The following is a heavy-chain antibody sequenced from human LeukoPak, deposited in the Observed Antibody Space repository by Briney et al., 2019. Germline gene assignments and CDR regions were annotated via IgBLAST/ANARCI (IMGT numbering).Heavy chain of an antibody. Sequence: SETLSLTCAVSGGSITSSDWWSWVRPPPGRGLEWIGDIYHSGSTNYNPSLKSRVTISVDKSKNQFSLKLNSVTAADTAVYFCARVAREWFDPWGQGTLVTVSS. J-gene: IGHJ5*02. CDR3: ARVAREWFDP. CDR2: IYHSGST. V-gene: IGHV4-4*02. CDR1: GGSITSSDW.